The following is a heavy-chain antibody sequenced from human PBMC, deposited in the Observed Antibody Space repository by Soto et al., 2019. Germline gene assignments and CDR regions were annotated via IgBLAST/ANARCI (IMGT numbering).Heavy chain of an antibody. D-gene: IGHD2-15*01. CDR1: RISVSTSDYY. V-gene: IGHV4-39*01. J-gene: IGHJ4*02. CDR3: AGFVVPASRNSDFDY. Sequence: SETLSLTCTVSRISVSTSDYYWGWVRQPPGKGLDWIGNIYYSGSTFYSPSLRSRVTLSVDTSKNQFSLRLNSVTAADTAVYFCAGFVVPASRNSDFDYWGQGTLVTVSS. CDR2: IYYSGST.